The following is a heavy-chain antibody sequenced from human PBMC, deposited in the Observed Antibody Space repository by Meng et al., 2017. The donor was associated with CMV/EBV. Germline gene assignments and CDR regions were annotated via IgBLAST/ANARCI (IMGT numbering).Heavy chain of an antibody. CDR2: IRYDGSNK. J-gene: IGHJ4*02. V-gene: IGHV3-30*02. Sequence: GESLKISCAASGFSFNYYGMHWVRQAPDKGLEWVAFIRYDGSNKYYAGSVKGRFTISRDNSKNTLYLQINSLIAEDTAVYYCAKDWSVESEDFDCWGQGTLVTVSS. CDR3: AKDWSVESEDFDC. CDR1: GFSFNYYG. D-gene: IGHD3-3*01.